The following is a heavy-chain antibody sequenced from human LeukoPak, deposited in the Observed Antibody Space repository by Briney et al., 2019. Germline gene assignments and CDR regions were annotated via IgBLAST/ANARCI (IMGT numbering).Heavy chain of an antibody. CDR2: IWHDGSYE. CDR1: GFTFTNYG. V-gene: IGHV3-33*06. J-gene: IGHJ4*02. D-gene: IGHD5-12*01. Sequence: GASLRLSCTASGFTFTNYGFHWVRQAPGRGLEWVASIWHDGSYEFHADSVKGRFTISRDNSKNTLFLQMNSLRAEDTAVYYCAKVGYASPPGAFDYWGQGTLVTVSS. CDR3: AKVGYASPPGAFDY.